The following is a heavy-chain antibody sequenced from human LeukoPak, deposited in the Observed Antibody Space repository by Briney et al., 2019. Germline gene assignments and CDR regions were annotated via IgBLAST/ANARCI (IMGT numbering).Heavy chain of an antibody. Sequence: SETLSLTCTVSGYSISSGYYWGWIRQPPGKGLEWIGSIHHNGSTYSNPSLKSRVTISVDTSKNQLSLKLSSVTAADTAVYYCARPLSGDWYFDLWGRGTLVTVSS. D-gene: IGHD1-26*01. CDR1: GYSISSGYY. CDR2: IHHNGST. V-gene: IGHV4-38-2*02. J-gene: IGHJ2*01. CDR3: ARPLSGDWYFDL.